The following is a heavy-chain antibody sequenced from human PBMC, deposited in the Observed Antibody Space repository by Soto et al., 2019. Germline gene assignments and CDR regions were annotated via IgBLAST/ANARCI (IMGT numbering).Heavy chain of an antibody. Sequence: WASVKVSCKASGYTFTTHAMHWVRQAPGQRLEWMGWINAGNGNTKYSQNFQDRVTFTRDTSASTAYMELRSLRSEDTAVYYCARDFDSSGYYYSLPDYYGMDVWGQGTTVTVSS. CDR3: ARDFDSSGYYYSLPDYYGMDV. CDR2: INAGNGNT. V-gene: IGHV1-3*01. CDR1: GYTFTTHA. D-gene: IGHD3-22*01. J-gene: IGHJ6*02.